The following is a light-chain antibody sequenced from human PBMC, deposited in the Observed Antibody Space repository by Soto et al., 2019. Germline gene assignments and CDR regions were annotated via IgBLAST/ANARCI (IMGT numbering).Light chain of an antibody. J-gene: IGLJ2*01. CDR3: FSHTGV. Sequence: QSALTQPASVSGSPGQSITISCTGTSSDVGFYNLISWYQQHPGKAPKVIIFVVTKRPSGVSDRISGSKSGNTASLTISGLQAEDEADYYCFSHTGVFGGGTKVTVL. CDR2: VVT. CDR1: SSDVGFYNL. V-gene: IGLV2-23*02.